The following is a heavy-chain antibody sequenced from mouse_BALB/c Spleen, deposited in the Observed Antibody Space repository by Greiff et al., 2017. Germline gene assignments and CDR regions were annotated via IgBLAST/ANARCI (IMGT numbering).Heavy chain of an antibody. J-gene: IGHJ2*01. CDR1: GFTFSSFG. CDR2: ISSGSSTI. V-gene: IGHV5-17*02. D-gene: IGHD3-1*01. CDR3: ARSGELDY. Sequence: DVHLVESGGGLVQPGGSRKLSCAASGFTFSSFGMHWVRQAPEKGLEWVAYISSGSSTIYYADTVKGRFTISRDNPKNTLFLQMTSLRSEDTAMYYCARSGELDYWGQGTTLTVSS.